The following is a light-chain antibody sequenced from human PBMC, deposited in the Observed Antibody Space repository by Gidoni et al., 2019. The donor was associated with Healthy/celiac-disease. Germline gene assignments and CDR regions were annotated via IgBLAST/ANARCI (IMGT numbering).Light chain of an antibody. Sequence: DIQLTQSPSSLSASVGDRVPITCRASQGISNSLAWSQQKPGKAPRLLLYAASRLESGVPSRFSGSGSGTDYTLTLSSLPPEDFATYYCQQYYSTPRTFGQXTKVEIK. CDR3: QQYYSTPRT. CDR2: AAS. J-gene: IGKJ1*01. CDR1: QGISNS. V-gene: IGKV1-NL1*01.